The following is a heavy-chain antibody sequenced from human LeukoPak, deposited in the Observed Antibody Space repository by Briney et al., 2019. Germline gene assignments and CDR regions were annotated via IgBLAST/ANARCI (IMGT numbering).Heavy chain of an antibody. D-gene: IGHD1-14*01. CDR1: GFTFDDYA. Sequence: GRSLRLSCAASGFTFDDYAMHWVRQAPGKGLECVSGISWNSGSIGYADSVKGRFTISRDNAKNSVYLQMNSLRAEDMALYYCAKGAAGYYYYYMDVWGKGTTVTVSS. J-gene: IGHJ6*03. V-gene: IGHV3-9*03. CDR3: AKGAAGYYYYYMDV. CDR2: ISWNSGSI.